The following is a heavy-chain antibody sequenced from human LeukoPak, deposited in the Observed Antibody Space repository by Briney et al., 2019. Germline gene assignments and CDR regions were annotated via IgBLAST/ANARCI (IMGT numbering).Heavy chain of an antibody. CDR2: ISSSGSSI. V-gene: IGHV3-48*03. CDR3: ATKVAGTSHFSY. CDR1: GFTFSSYE. Sequence: PGGSLRLSCAASGFTFSSYEMNWVRQAPGKGLEWISYISSSGSSIQHADSVKGRFTISRDNAKNSLYLQMNSLRAEDRAVYYCATKVAGTSHFSYWGQGTLVTVSS. J-gene: IGHJ4*02. D-gene: IGHD6-19*01.